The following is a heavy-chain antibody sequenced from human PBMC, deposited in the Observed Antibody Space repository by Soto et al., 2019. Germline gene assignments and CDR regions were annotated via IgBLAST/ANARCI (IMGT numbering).Heavy chain of an antibody. CDR2: IIPMFGTA. D-gene: IGHD3-22*01. CDR1: GGTFSRYA. CDR3: ARDGTLYDSSGYYYLY. V-gene: IGHV1-69*01. Sequence: QVQLVQSGAEVKKPGSSVKVSCKASGGTFSRYAINWVRQAPGQGLEWMGGIIPMFGTANYAQKFQGRATITADESTNTGYMGLRTVISEDTAVYYCARDGTLYDSSGYYYLYWGQGTLVTVSS. J-gene: IGHJ4*02.